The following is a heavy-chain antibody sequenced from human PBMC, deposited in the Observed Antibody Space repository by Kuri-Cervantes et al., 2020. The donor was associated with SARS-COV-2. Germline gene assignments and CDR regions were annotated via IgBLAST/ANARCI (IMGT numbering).Heavy chain of an antibody. CDR2: INHSGST. D-gene: IGHD2-2*01. CDR3: GCGGVVVVPAAIGDQPYYFDY. V-gene: IGHV4-34*08. CDR1: GFTFDDYG. J-gene: IGHJ4*02. Sequence: GSLRLSCAASGFTFDDYGMSWVRQPPGKGLEWIGEINHSGSTNYNPSLKSRVTISVDTSKNQFSLKLSSVTAADTAVYYCGCGGVVVVPAAIGDQPYYFDYWGQGTLVTVSS.